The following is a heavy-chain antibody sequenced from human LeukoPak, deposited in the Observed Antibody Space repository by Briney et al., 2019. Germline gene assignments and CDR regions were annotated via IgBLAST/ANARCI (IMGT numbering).Heavy chain of an antibody. CDR3: AREGPLAYRGGDCYPGAFDI. J-gene: IGHJ3*02. CDR1: GYTFTGYY. V-gene: IGHV1-2*02. Sequence: ASVKVSCKASGYTFTGYYMHWVRQAPGQGLEWMGWINPNSGGTNYAQKFQGRVTMTRDTSISTAYMELSRLRSDDTAVYYCAREGPLAYRGGDCYPGAFDIWGQGTMVTVSS. CDR2: INPNSGGT. D-gene: IGHD2-21*02.